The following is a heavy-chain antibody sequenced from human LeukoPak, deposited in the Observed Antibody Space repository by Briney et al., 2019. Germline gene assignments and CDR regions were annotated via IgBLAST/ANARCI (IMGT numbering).Heavy chain of an antibody. J-gene: IGHJ3*02. CDR3: AKEYSSGWYGIYAFDI. CDR1: GGTFSSYA. V-gene: IGHV1-69*05. CDR2: IIPIFGTA. Sequence: SVKVSCKASGGTFSSYAISWVRQAPGQGLEWMGGIIPIFGTANYAQKFQGRVAITTDESTSTAYMELSSLRSEDTAVYYCAKEYSSGWYGIYAFDIWGQGTMVTVSS. D-gene: IGHD6-19*01.